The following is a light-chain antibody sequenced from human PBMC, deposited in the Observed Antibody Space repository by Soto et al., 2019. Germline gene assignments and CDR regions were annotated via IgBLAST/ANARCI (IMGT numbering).Light chain of an antibody. J-gene: IGLJ3*02. V-gene: IGLV2-14*01. CDR2: EVS. Sequence: QSALTQPASVSGSPGQSITISCTGTGSDVGGYNYVSWYQQHPGKAPKLIIYEVSNRPSGVSNRFSGSKSANTASLTISGLQAEDEADYYCSSYTSSSTLVFGGGTQLTVL. CDR1: GSDVGGYNY. CDR3: SSYTSSSTLV.